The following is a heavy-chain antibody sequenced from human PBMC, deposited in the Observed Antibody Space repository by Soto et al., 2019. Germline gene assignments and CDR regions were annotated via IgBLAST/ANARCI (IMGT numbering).Heavy chain of an antibody. D-gene: IGHD4-17*01. V-gene: IGHV3-23*01. Sequence: GGSLRLSCAASGFTFSSYAMSWVRQAPGKGLEWVSAISGSGGSTYYADSVKGRFTISRDNSKNTLYLQMNSLRAEDTAVYYWAKAVQYGDYAIHPYAEYFQHWGQGTLVTVSS. CDR3: AKAVQYGDYAIHPYAEYFQH. CDR2: ISGSGGST. J-gene: IGHJ1*01. CDR1: GFTFSSYA.